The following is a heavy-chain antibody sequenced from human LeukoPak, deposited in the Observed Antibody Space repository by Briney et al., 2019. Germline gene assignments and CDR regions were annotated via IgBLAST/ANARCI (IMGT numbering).Heavy chain of an antibody. V-gene: IGHV3-33*01. J-gene: IGHJ3*02. CDR3: ARDMRKARFDDAFDI. CDR2: IWYDGNNK. Sequence: GGSLRLSCAASGFTFSSYGMHWVRQAPGKGLEWVAVIWYDGNNKYHADSVKGRFTISRDTSKNTLHLQMNSLRAEDTAVYYCARDMRKARFDDAFDIWGQRTMVTVSS. CDR1: GFTFSSYG. D-gene: IGHD3-10*01.